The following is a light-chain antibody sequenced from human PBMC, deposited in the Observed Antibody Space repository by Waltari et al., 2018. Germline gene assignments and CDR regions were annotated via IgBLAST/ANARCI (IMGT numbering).Light chain of an antibody. J-gene: IGKJ1*01. V-gene: IGKV4-1*01. CDR3: QQYYSTRT. Sequence: DIVMTQSPDSLAVSLGERATINCKSSQSVLYSSNNKNYLAWYQQKQGQPPKLLIYWASTRESGVPFPFSGSTSETDFTLSFRSLQAKDLAVYYCQQYYSTRTFGQVTKLEIK. CDR1: QSVLYSSNNKNY. CDR2: WAS.